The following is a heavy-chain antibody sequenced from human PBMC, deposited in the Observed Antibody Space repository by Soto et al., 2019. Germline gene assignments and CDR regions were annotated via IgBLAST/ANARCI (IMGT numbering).Heavy chain of an antibody. V-gene: IGHV3-30*18. Sequence: QVQLVESGGGVVQPGRSLRLSCAASGFTFSSYGMHWVRQAPGKGLEWVAVISYDGSNKYYADSVKGRFTISRDNSKNPLYLQMNSLGAEDTGVYYCAKGEVIFSTSCPFDYWGQGTLVTVSS. CDR3: AKGEVIFSTSCPFDY. D-gene: IGHD2-2*01. CDR1: GFTFSSYG. CDR2: ISYDGSNK. J-gene: IGHJ4*02.